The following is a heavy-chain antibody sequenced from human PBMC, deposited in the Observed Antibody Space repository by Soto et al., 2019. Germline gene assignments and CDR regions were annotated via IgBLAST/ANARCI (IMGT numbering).Heavy chain of an antibody. D-gene: IGHD6-13*01. V-gene: IGHV1-2*04. CDR2: INPNSGGP. CDR1: GYTFTGYY. J-gene: IGHJ5*02. CDR3: ARDTNISSEAWFDP. Sequence: ASVKVSCKACGYTFTGYYRHWVRQAPGQGLEGMGWINPNSGGPNYVQKFQGWVTMTRDTSISADYMELSRLRSDDTAVYYCARDTNISSEAWFDPWGQGTLVTVSS.